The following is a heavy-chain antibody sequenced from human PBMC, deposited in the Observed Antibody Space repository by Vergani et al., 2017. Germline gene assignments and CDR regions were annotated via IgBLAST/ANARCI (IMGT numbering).Heavy chain of an antibody. D-gene: IGHD5-12*01. V-gene: IGHV3-33*01. Sequence: QVQLVESGGGVVQPGRSLRLSCAASGSTFNKYGMHWVRQAPGKGRGWVAVTWYDGNNKQYADSMKDRFTISRDNSKSTMYLQRNSLRDEDTCVYYCARDLRLLYDRYDPWGQGTLVNVSA. CDR2: TWYDGNNK. J-gene: IGHJ5*02. CDR1: GSTFNKYG. CDR3: ARDLRLLYDRYDP.